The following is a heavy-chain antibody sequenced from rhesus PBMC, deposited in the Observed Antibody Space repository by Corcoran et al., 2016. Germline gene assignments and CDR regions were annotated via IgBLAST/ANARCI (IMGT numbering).Heavy chain of an antibody. D-gene: IGHD6-25*01. V-gene: IGHV3-134*01. CDR3: TREGGIAAAGVDY. Sequence: DVQLVESGGGLVKPVGSLILSCAASGFTFADYALSCVRQAPGKGLEGVSRISWNSGTINYADSGKGRFTISRDNAKNSLFLQMDRLRAEDTAVYYCTREGGIAAAGVDYWGQGVLVTVSS. CDR1: GFTFADYA. CDR2: ISWNSGTI. J-gene: IGHJ4*01.